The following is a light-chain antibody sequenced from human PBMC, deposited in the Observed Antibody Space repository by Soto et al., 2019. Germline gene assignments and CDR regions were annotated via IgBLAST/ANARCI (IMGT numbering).Light chain of an antibody. CDR1: SSDVGGYNY. V-gene: IGLV2-8*01. Sequence: QSALTQPPSAYGSARQSVSISCTGTSSDVGGYNYVSWYQHHPGKAPKLMIYEVTKRPSGVPDRFSGSKSGNTASLTVSGLQTEDEADYYCNSYAGSNNYVFGTGTKLTVL. J-gene: IGLJ1*01. CDR3: NSYAGSNNYV. CDR2: EVT.